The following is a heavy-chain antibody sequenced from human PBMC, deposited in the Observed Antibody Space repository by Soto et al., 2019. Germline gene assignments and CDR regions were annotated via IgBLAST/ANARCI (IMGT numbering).Heavy chain of an antibody. CDR2: IFSSGTT. D-gene: IGHD3-16*01. CDR1: GDSISSSNKY. Sequence: QVQLRESGPGLVMPSQTLSLTCTVSGDSISSSNKYWSWIRQPPGKGLEWIGYIFSSGTTYYNPSLKSRLTMSLDASQNQFSLKLNSLTDADTAVYFCARVPSPFDYYYAMDVWGQGTTVTVSS. J-gene: IGHJ6*02. CDR3: ARVPSPFDYYYAMDV. V-gene: IGHV4-30-4*01.